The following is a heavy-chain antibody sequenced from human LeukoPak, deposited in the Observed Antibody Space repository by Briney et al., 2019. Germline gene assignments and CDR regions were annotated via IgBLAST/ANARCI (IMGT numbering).Heavy chain of an antibody. CDR1: GYTFSSYY. Sequence: ASVKVSCKASGYTFSSYYMHWVRQAPGQGLEWMGIINPTGGGTNYAQKFQGRVTITADESTSTAYMELSSLRSEDTAVYYCARGVSSPFDPWGQGTLVTVSS. CDR2: INPTGGGT. D-gene: IGHD6-13*01. CDR3: ARGVSSPFDP. J-gene: IGHJ5*02. V-gene: IGHV1-46*01.